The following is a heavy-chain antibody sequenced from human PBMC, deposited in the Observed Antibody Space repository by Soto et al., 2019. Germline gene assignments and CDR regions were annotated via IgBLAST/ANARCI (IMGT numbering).Heavy chain of an antibody. CDR1: GRSFSGYY. J-gene: IGHJ6*03. CDR3: ARSPYMDV. CDR2: INHSGST. Sequence: QVQLQQWGAGLLKPSETLSLTCAVSGRSFSGYYWSWIRQSPGKGLEWIGEINHSGSTNYNPSLKSRVTILIDAPKNQFSLKMSSVTAADTAVYYCARSPYMDVWGKGTTVIGSS. V-gene: IGHV4-34*01.